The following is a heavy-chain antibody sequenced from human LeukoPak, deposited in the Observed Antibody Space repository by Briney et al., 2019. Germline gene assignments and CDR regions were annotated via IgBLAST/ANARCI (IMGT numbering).Heavy chain of an antibody. CDR3: ATLTSFGNDY. Sequence: PGGSLRLSCAASGFTFSRFWMHWVRQPPGKGLVWVSRIYTDVSTTTYADSVKGRFTISRDNAKNTAYLQINSLRAEDTAVYYCATLTSFGNDYWGQGVLVTVSS. D-gene: IGHD5-18*01. CDR1: GFTFSRFW. V-gene: IGHV3-74*01. J-gene: IGHJ4*02. CDR2: IYTDVSTT.